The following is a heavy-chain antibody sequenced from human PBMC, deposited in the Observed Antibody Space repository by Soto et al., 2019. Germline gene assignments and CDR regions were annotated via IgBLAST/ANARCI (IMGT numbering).Heavy chain of an antibody. J-gene: IGHJ6*02. CDR1: RFTFSGYA. V-gene: IGHV3-30-3*01. CDR2: ISHDGSDK. D-gene: IGHD6-25*01. Sequence: ESGGGVVQPGRSLRLSCAASRFTFSGYAMHWVRQGPGKGLEWVAAISHDGSDKYYVDSVKGRFTISRDNSKNTLYLRMNSLRVEDKAVYYCAREPVRRLQGPDYSYYGMDVWGQGTTFTVSS. CDR3: AREPVRRLQGPDYSYYGMDV.